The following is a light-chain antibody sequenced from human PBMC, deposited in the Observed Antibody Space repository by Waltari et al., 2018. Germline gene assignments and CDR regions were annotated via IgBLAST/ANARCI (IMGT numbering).Light chain of an antibody. Sequence: DIQMTQSPSTLFASVGDRVTITCRASQSIDIWLAWYQQKPGTVPKLLIYKASSLERGVPSRFSGSGSGTEFTLTISSLQPDDFATYYCQQYNNYPMYTFGQGTKLEIK. CDR3: QQYNNYPMYT. V-gene: IGKV1-5*03. J-gene: IGKJ2*01. CDR1: QSIDIW. CDR2: KAS.